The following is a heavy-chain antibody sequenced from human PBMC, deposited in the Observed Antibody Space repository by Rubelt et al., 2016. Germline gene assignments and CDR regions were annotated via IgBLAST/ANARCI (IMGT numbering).Heavy chain of an antibody. CDR3: ARQEPRGGVGY. J-gene: IGHJ4*02. CDR2: IHHSGSI. CDR1: GYSISSDYY. Sequence: QVQLQESGPGLVKPSETLSLTCIVSGYSISSDYYWGWVRQPPGKGLEWIGSIHHSGSISYNPSLKSRVTVSVDTSKNQFSLWVKDVTAADTAVYYCARQEPRGGVGYWGQGTLVTVSS. D-gene: IGHD3-16*01. V-gene: IGHV4-38-2*02.